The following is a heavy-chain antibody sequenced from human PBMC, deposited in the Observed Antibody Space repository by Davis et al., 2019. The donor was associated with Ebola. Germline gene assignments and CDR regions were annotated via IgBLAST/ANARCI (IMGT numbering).Heavy chain of an antibody. CDR3: ARAQNPYYYYMDV. CDR1: GDSVSSGDSY. Sequence: PSETLSLTCTVSGDSVSSGDSYWTWIRHRPGEGLDWIGYIHYSGLTYYNPSRKSRVSMSLDTSKSQFSLKLSSVTAADTAVYYCARAQNPYYYYMDVWGRGTTVTVSS. V-gene: IGHV4-31*03. D-gene: IGHD1-14*01. J-gene: IGHJ6*03. CDR2: IHYSGLT.